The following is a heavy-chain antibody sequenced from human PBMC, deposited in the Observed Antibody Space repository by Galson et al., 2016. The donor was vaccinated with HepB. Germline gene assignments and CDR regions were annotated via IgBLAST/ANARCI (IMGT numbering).Heavy chain of an antibody. D-gene: IGHD3-3*01. Sequence: WMGGIIPIFHTPDYAQKFQGRVTITADESTSTAYMELGSLRSEDTAVYYCARLFNYDFWSGTLSWFDPWGQGTPVTVSS. CDR3: ARLFNYDFWSGTLSWFDP. J-gene: IGHJ5*02. CDR2: IIPIFHTP. V-gene: IGHV1-69*01.